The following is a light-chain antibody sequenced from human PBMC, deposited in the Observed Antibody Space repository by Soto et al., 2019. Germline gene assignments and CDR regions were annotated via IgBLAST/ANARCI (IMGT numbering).Light chain of an antibody. CDR3: QQRSNWPIT. J-gene: IGKJ3*01. CDR2: DAS. Sequence: EIVLTQSPATLSLSPGERATLSCRASQSVSSYLAWYQQKPGQAPRLLIYDASNRATGIPARFSGSGSGTDFTLTISSIEPEEFAVYYCQQRSNWPITFGPGTKGDIK. V-gene: IGKV3-11*01. CDR1: QSVSSY.